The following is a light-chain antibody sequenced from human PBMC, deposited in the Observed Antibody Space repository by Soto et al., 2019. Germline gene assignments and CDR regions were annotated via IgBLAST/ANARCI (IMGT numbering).Light chain of an antibody. J-gene: IGLJ1*01. CDR2: DGS. CDR1: NIGIYS. V-gene: IGLV3-21*02. CDR3: QVWDNNGGHNYV. Sequence: SYELTQPPSVSVAPGQTARITCGGNNIGIYSVHWYQQRPGQAPVLVVYDGSDRPSGIPERFSGSNSGNTATLTIGRVEAADEAGYYCQVWDNNGGHNYVFGTGTKVTVL.